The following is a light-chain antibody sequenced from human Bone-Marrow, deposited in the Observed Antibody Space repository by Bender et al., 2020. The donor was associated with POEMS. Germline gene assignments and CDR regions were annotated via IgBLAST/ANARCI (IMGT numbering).Light chain of an antibody. Sequence: QSALTQLASVPGSLGQSITISCTGTYSDVGGYAFVSWYQHHPGKTPKLILFEVTRRPSGVSDRFFGSKSGNTASLTISGLQADDEAVYYCCSYADGSNLVFGGGTKVTVL. CDR2: EVT. V-gene: IGLV2-23*02. CDR3: CSYADGSNLV. J-gene: IGLJ2*01. CDR1: YSDVGGYAF.